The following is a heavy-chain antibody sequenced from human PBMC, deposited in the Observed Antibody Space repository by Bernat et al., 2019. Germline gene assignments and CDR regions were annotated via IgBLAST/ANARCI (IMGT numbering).Heavy chain of an antibody. CDR3: AKEPYIWFGELLYPTLDY. CDR2: ISYDGSNK. J-gene: IGHJ4*02. CDR1: GFTFSSYA. D-gene: IGHD3-10*01. Sequence: QVQLVESGGGVVQPGRSLRLSCAASGFTFSSYAMHWVRQAPGKGLEWVAVISYDGSNKYYADSVKGRFTISRDNSKNTLYLQMNSLRAEDTAVYYCAKEPYIWFGELLYPTLDYWGQGTLVTVSS. V-gene: IGHV3-30*07.